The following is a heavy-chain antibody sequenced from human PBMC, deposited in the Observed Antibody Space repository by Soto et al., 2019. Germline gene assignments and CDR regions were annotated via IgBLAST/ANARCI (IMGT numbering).Heavy chain of an antibody. CDR3: ARARGYYDSSGYLDY. V-gene: IGHV3-30-3*01. Sequence: GGSLRLSCAASGFTFSSYAMHWVRQAPGKGLEWVAVISYDGSNKYYADSVKGRFTISRDNSKNTLYLQMNSLRAEDTAVYYCARARGYYDSSGYLDYWGQGTLVTVSS. CDR2: ISYDGSNK. CDR1: GFTFSSYA. J-gene: IGHJ4*02. D-gene: IGHD3-22*01.